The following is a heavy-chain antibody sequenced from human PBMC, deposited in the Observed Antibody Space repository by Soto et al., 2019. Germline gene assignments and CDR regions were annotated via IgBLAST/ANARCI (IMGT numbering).Heavy chain of an antibody. V-gene: IGHV3-30-3*01. J-gene: IGHJ6*02. CDR1: GFTFSSYA. CDR3: ARDGDYYGSGSYYSERFYYYYYGMDV. Sequence: PGGSLRLSCAASGFTFSSYAMHWVRQAPGKGLEWVAVISYDGSNKYYADSVKGRFTISRDNSKNTLYLQMNSLRAEDTAVYYCARDGDYYGSGSYYSERFYYYYYGMDVWGQGTTVTVSS. CDR2: ISYDGSNK. D-gene: IGHD3-10*01.